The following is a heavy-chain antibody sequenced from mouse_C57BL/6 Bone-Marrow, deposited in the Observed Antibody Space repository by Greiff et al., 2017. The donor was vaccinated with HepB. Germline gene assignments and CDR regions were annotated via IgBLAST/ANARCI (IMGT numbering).Heavy chain of an antibody. CDR3: ARKDYGSSSLYFDY. Sequence: QVQLQQSGAELVRPGTSVKVSCKASGYAFTNYLIEWVKQRPGQGLEWIGVINPGSGGTNYNEKFKGKATLTADKSSSTAYMQLSSLTSEDSAVYFCARKDYGSSSLYFDYWGQGTTLTVSS. J-gene: IGHJ2*01. CDR1: GYAFTNYL. CDR2: INPGSGGT. D-gene: IGHD1-1*01. V-gene: IGHV1-54*01.